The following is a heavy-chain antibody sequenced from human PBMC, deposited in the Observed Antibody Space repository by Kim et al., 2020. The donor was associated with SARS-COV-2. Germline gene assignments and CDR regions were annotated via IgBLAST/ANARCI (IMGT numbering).Heavy chain of an antibody. V-gene: IGHV3-49*04. CDR3: TRSIPTYYYDSSGYYNY. Sequence: GGSLRLSCTASGFTFGDYAMSWVRQAPGKGLEWVGFIRSKAYGGTTEYAASVKGRFTISRDDSKSIAYLQMNSLKTEDTAVYYCTRSIPTYYYDSSGYYNYWGQGTLVTVSS. D-gene: IGHD3-22*01. CDR2: IRSKAYGGTT. CDR1: GFTFGDYA. J-gene: IGHJ4*02.